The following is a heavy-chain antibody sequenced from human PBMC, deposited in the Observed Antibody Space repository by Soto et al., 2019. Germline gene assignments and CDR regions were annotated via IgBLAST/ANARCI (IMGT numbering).Heavy chain of an antibody. V-gene: IGHV3-66*01. CDR2: IDIGGNT. D-gene: IGHD2-2*01. CDR1: GFSVTNNY. CDR3: ARGRGSTGYLGREHYFDY. Sequence: EVQVVESGGGLVQPGGSLRLSCAASGFSVTNNYMIWVRQAPGKGLEWVSIIDIGGNTYYADSVKDRFTISRDNSRNTXHLHMDSLRAEDTAVYYCARGRGSTGYLGREHYFDYWGQGTLVTVSP. J-gene: IGHJ4*02.